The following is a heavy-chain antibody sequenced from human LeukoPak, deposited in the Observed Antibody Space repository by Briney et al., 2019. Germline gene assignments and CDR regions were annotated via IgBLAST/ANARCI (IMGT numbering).Heavy chain of an antibody. CDR3: ARRGYYYASSGYYFAFDY. D-gene: IGHD3-22*01. CDR2: IYHSGST. V-gene: IGHV4-30-4*01. CDR1: GGSINSGDYY. J-gene: IGHJ4*02. Sequence: PSETLSLTCTVSGGSINSGDYYWSWIRQPPGKGLEWIRYIYHSGSTHYNPSLKSRVTISVDTSKNQFSLKLSFVTAADTAVHYCARRGYYYASSGYYFAFDYWGQGTLVTVSS.